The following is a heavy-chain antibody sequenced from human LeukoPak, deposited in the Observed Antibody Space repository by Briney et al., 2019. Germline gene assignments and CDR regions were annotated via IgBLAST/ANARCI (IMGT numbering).Heavy chain of an antibody. CDR3: AKVVDYDILTGPDY. Sequence: GGSLRLSCAASGSTSSSYAMSWVRQAPGKGLEWVSAISGSGGSTYYADSVKGRFTISRDNSKNTLYLQMNSLGAEDTAVYYCAKVVDYDILTGPDYWGQGTLVTVSS. CDR1: GSTSSSYA. V-gene: IGHV3-23*01. D-gene: IGHD3-9*01. CDR2: ISGSGGST. J-gene: IGHJ4*02.